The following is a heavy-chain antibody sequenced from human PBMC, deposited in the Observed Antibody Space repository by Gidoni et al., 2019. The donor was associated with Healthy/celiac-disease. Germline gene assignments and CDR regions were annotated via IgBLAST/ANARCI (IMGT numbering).Heavy chain of an antibody. CDR1: GFTFSDYY. Sequence: LVKPGGSLRLSCAASGFTFSDYYMSCIRQAPGKGLEWVSYISSSGSTIYYADSVKGRFTISRDNAKNSLYLQMNSLRAEDTAVYYCARGGAPPNYSSGWDVSDAFDLWGQGTMVTVSS. V-gene: IGHV3-11*01. D-gene: IGHD6-19*01. CDR3: ARGGAPPNYSSGWDVSDAFDL. CDR2: ISSSGSTI. J-gene: IGHJ3*01.